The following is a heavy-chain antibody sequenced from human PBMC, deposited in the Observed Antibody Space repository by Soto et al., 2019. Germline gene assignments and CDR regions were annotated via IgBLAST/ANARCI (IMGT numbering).Heavy chain of an antibody. CDR1: GYTFTSYY. V-gene: IGHV1-46*01. CDR2: INPSGGST. J-gene: IGHJ6*02. D-gene: IGHD3-22*01. Sequence: ASVKVSCKASGYTFTSYYMHWVRQAPGQGLEWMGIINPSGGSTSYAQKFQGRVTMTRDTSTSTDYMELRSLTSDDTAVYYCARRVDYYDSSGSTPVYYGMDVWGQGTTVTVSS. CDR3: ARRVDYYDSSGSTPVYYGMDV.